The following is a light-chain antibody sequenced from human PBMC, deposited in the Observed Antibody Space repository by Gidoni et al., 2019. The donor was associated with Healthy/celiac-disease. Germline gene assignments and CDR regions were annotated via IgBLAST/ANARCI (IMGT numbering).Light chain of an antibody. CDR1: QSVSSSY. CDR2: GAS. V-gene: IGKV3-20*01. J-gene: IGKJ1*01. CDR3: QQYGSSWT. Sequence: EIVLKQSPGTLSLSPGERATLSCRASQSVSSSYLAWYQQKPGQAPRLLIYGASSRATGIPDRFSGSGSGTDFTLTISRLEPEDFAVYYCQQYGSSWTFXXXTKVEIK.